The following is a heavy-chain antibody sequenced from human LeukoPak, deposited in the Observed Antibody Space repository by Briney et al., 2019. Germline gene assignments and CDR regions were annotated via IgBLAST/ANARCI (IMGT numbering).Heavy chain of an antibody. Sequence: ASVKVSCKASGYTFTGYYMHWVRQAPGQGLEWMGWISAYNGNTNYAQKLQGRVTMTTDTSTSTAYMELRSLRSDDTAVYYCARVLGSSGWYSPWGSAFDIWGQGTMVTVSS. CDR1: GYTFTGYY. J-gene: IGHJ3*02. CDR2: ISAYNGNT. D-gene: IGHD6-19*01. V-gene: IGHV1-18*04. CDR3: ARVLGSSGWYSPWGSAFDI.